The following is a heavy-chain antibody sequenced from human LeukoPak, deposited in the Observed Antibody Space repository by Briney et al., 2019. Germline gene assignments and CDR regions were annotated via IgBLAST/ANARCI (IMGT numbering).Heavy chain of an antibody. CDR1: GFTLSSYS. J-gene: IGHJ3*02. V-gene: IGHV3-21*01. CDR3: ARGQNYYGSGSQTFDI. CDR2: ISSSSNYI. D-gene: IGHD3-10*01. Sequence: GGSLRLSCAASGFTLSSYSMNWVRQAPGKGLEWVSSISSSSNYIYYADSVKGRFTISRDNAKNSLYLQMDSLRAEDTAVYYCARGQNYYGSGSQTFDIWGQGTMVTVSS.